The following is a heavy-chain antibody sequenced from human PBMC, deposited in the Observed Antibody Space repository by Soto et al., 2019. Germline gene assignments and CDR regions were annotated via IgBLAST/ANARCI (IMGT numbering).Heavy chain of an antibody. CDR3: ARRAAYSSSYFFDY. V-gene: IGHV2-70*12. CDR2: VDWDDDK. CDR1: GFSLRTSGMC. D-gene: IGHD6-6*01. Sequence: SGPTLVNPTQTLTLTCTFSGFSLRTSGMCVSWIRQPPGKALEWLALVDWDDDKYYNTSLKTRLTISRDTSKNQVILTMTNMDPVDTATYYCARRAAYSSSYFFDYWGQGSLVTVSS. J-gene: IGHJ4*02.